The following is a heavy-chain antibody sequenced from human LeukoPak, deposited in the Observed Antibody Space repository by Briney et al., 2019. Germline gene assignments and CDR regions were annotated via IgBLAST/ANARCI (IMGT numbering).Heavy chain of an antibody. Sequence: GGSLRLSCAASGFTFSSYAMSWVRQAPGKGLVWVSRIKTDGSITSYADSVKGRFTISRDNAKNTLYLQMNSLRAEDTAVYYCARDRTTVTVFDYWGQGTLVTVSS. CDR2: IKTDGSIT. CDR1: GFTFSSYA. CDR3: ARDRTTVTVFDY. D-gene: IGHD4-17*01. J-gene: IGHJ4*02. V-gene: IGHV3-74*01.